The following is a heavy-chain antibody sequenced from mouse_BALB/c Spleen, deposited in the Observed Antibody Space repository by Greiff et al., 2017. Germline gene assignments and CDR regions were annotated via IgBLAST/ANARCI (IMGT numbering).Heavy chain of an antibody. CDR3: AERERSYAMDY. J-gene: IGHJ4*01. Sequence: VQLQQSAAELARPGASVKMSCKASGYTFTSYTMHWVKQRPGQGLEWIGYINPSSGYPEYNQKFKDKTTLTADKSSSTAYMQLSSLTSEDSAVYYCAERERSYAMDYWGQGTSVTVSS. CDR2: INPSSGYP. CDR1: GYTFTSYT. V-gene: IGHV1-4*02.